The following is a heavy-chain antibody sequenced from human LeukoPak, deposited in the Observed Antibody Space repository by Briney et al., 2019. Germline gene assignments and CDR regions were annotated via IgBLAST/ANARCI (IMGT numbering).Heavy chain of an antibody. J-gene: IGHJ5*02. Sequence: PSETLSLTCSVSGASIRPYFWTWIRQPPGKGLEWIAYIYHNGSSHYNPSLKSRVTMSVDTTKNQFSLKMTSVTAAVTAVYYCAREGHDLSGYIDLWGQGILVTVST. CDR1: GASIRPYF. CDR2: IYHNGSS. V-gene: IGHV4-59*13. CDR3: AREGHDLSGYIDL. D-gene: IGHD5-12*01.